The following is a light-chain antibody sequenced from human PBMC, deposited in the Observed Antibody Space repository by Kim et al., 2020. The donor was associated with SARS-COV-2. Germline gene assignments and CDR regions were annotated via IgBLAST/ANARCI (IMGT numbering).Light chain of an antibody. CDR3: QQYSSSPGT. J-gene: IGKJ1*01. V-gene: IGKV3-20*01. CDR1: QSVSSNY. Sequence: SPGERDPLSCRASQSVSSNYLAWYRQKPGQAHRLLLYGASSRATGIPDRFSGSGSGTDFTLTITRLEPEGFAVYYCQQYSSSPGTFGQGTKVDLK. CDR2: GAS.